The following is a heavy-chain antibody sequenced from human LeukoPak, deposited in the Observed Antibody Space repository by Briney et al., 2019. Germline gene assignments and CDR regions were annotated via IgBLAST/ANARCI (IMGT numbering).Heavy chain of an antibody. CDR3: ASALGWS. D-gene: IGHD2-15*01. J-gene: IGHJ5*02. CDR2: VYSGGET. CDR1: GFTVNTKY. V-gene: IGHV3-66*01. Sequence: QPGGSLRLSCAASGFTVNTKYMSWVRQGPGTGLEWIAVVYSGGETFYADSVRGRFAVSRDISKNTMYLQMNSLRAEDTAVYYCASALGWSWGQGTLVTVSS.